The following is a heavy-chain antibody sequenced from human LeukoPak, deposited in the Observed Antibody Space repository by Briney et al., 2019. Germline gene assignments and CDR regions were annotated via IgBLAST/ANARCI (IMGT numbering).Heavy chain of an antibody. J-gene: IGHJ4*02. CDR1: VYTFTGYY. V-gene: IGHV1-2*02. D-gene: IGHD3-9*01. Sequence: ASVKVSCKASVYTFTGYYMHWVRQAPGQGLEWMGWINPNSGGTNYAQKFQGRVTMTRDTSISTAYMELSRLRSDDTAVYYCARAPHFDWLLGDFDYWGQGTLVTVSS. CDR2: INPNSGGT. CDR3: ARAPHFDWLLGDFDY.